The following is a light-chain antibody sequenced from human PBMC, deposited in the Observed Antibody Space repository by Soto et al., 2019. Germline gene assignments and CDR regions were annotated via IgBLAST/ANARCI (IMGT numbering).Light chain of an antibody. Sequence: QSVLTQPPSVSGAPGQRVTISCTGSSSNIWAGYDVHWYQQLPGTAPKLLIYGNSNRPSGVPDRFSGSKSGTSASLAITGLQAEDEADYYGQSYDSSLSGYVVFGGGTKLTVL. CDR3: QSYDSSLSGYVV. J-gene: IGLJ2*01. V-gene: IGLV1-40*01. CDR1: SSNIWAGYD. CDR2: GNS.